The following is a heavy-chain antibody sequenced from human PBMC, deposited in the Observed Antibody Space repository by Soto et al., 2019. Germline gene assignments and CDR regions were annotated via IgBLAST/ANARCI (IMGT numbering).Heavy chain of an antibody. J-gene: IGHJ4*02. CDR1: GGTFSSYA. D-gene: IGHD6-19*01. Sequence: GASVKVSCKASGGTFSSYAISWVRQAPGQGLEWMGGIIPIFGTANYAQKFQGRVTITADESTSTAYMELSSLRSEDTAVCYCARSDSSGWYGNNYFDYWGQGTLVTVSS. CDR3: ARSDSSGWYGNNYFDY. CDR2: IIPIFGTA. V-gene: IGHV1-69*13.